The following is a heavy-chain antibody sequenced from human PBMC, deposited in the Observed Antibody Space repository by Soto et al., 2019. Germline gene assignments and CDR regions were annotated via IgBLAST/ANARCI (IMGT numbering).Heavy chain of an antibody. Sequence: EVQLVESGGGLVQPGGSLRLSCAASGFTFSSYWMHWVRPAPGKGLVWVSRVNSDGSSTSYSDSVKGRFTISRDNAKNTLYLPMNRLRAEDTAVYYCVRTSLVVAAATREDYWGQGTLVTVSS. CDR2: VNSDGSST. CDR3: VRTSLVVAAATREDY. D-gene: IGHD2-15*01. CDR1: GFTFSSYW. V-gene: IGHV3-74*01. J-gene: IGHJ4*02.